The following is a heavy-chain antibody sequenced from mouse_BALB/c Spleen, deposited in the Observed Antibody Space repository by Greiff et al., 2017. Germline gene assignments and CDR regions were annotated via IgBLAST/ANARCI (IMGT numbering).Heavy chain of an antibody. Sequence: EVKLVESGGGLVQPGGSLRLSCATSGFTFTDYYMSWVRQPPGKALEWLGFIRNKANGYTTEYSASVKGRFTISRDNSQSILYLQMNTLRAEDSATYYCARDGGITTWYAMDYWGQGTSVTVSA. J-gene: IGHJ4*01. V-gene: IGHV7-3*02. CDR1: GFTFTDYY. D-gene: IGHD2-4*01. CDR3: ARDGGITTWYAMDY. CDR2: IRNKANGYTT.